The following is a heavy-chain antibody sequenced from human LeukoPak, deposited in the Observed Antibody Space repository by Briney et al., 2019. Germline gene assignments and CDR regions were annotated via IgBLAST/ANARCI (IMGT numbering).Heavy chain of an antibody. CDR1: GFTFSSYA. V-gene: IGHV3-30-3*01. CDR2: ISYDGSNK. D-gene: IGHD5-18*01. Sequence: GGSLRLSCAASGFTFSSYAMHWVRQAPGKGLEWVAVISYDGSNKYYADSVKGRFTISRDNSKNTLYLQMNSLRAEDTAVYYCARPVGHGYNYYYYGMDVWGQGTTVTVSS. CDR3: ARPVGHGYNYYYYGMDV. J-gene: IGHJ6*02.